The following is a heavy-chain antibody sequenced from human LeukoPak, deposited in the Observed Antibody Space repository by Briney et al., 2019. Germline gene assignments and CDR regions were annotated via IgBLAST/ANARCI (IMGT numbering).Heavy chain of an antibody. CDR1: GGTFSSYA. Sequence: SVKVSCKASGGTFSSYAISWVRQAPGQGLEWMGGIIPIFGTANYAQKFQGRVTITADESTSTAYMELSGLRSEDTAVYYCARAPSDCSGGSCYEVYYYYGMDVWGQGTTVTVSS. CDR3: ARAPSDCSGGSCYEVYYYYGMDV. D-gene: IGHD2-15*01. CDR2: IIPIFGTA. V-gene: IGHV1-69*13. J-gene: IGHJ6*02.